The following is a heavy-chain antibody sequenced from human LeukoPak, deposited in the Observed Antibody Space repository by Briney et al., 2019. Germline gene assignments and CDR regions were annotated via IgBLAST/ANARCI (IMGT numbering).Heavy chain of an antibody. V-gene: IGHV1-18*01. CDR2: ISANNGNT. J-gene: IGHJ6*02. Sequence: ASVKVSCKASGYTFTSYGISWVRQAPGQGLEWMGWISANNGNTNHAQKLQDRVTMTPDTSTSTAYMALRSLRSDDTAVYFCARESCSSTSCAYYYYGMDVWGQGTTVTVSS. CDR1: GYTFTSYG. CDR3: ARESCSSTSCAYYYYGMDV. D-gene: IGHD2-2*01.